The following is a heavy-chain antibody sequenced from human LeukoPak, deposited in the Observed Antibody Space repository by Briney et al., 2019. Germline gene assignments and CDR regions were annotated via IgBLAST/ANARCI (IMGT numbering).Heavy chain of an antibody. CDR3: ARQYYSGGSCYIGY. D-gene: IGHD2-15*01. J-gene: IGHJ4*02. Sequence: SSETLSLTCAVSGYSISSGYYWGWIRQPPGKVLEWIGSIYHSGSTYYNPSLKSRVTISVDTSKNQFSLKLSSVTAADTAVYYCARQYYSGGSCYIGYWGQGTLVTVSS. V-gene: IGHV4-38-2*01. CDR1: GYSISSGYY. CDR2: IYHSGST.